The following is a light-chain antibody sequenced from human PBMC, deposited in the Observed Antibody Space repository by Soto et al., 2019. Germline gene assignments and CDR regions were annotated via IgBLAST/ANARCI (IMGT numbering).Light chain of an antibody. CDR3: QQYVTSPLT. Sequence: EIVLTQSPGTLSLSPGERATLSCRASQSVNNNFLAWYQQKPGQAPRLLIYDASSRATGIPDRFSGSGSGTDFTLTISRLEPEDFPVYSCQQYVTSPLTFGGGTKVEIK. CDR1: QSVNNNF. CDR2: DAS. J-gene: IGKJ4*01. V-gene: IGKV3-20*01.